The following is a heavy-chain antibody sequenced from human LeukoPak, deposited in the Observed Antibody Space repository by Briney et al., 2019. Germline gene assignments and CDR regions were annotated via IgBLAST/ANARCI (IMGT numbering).Heavy chain of an antibody. V-gene: IGHV1-46*01. CDR3: ARCGPFYRGPSEYYFDY. D-gene: IGHD4-23*01. CDR1: GYSFTSYY. J-gene: IGHJ4*02. CDR2: INPTTGST. Sequence: GASVKVSCKASGYSFTSYYMHWVRRAPGQGLEWMGIINPTTGSTIYAQTSQGRVTMTRDVSTSTVYMDLSSLRSADTAVYYCARCGPFYRGPSEYYFDYWAREPWSPSPQ.